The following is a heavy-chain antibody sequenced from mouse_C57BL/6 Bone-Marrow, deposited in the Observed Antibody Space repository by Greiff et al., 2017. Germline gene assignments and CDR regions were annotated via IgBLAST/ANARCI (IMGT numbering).Heavy chain of an antibody. CDR2: IHPNSGST. V-gene: IGHV1-64*01. D-gene: IGHD2-4*01. J-gene: IGHJ2*01. Sequence: QVQLQQPGAELVKPGASVKLSCKASGYTFTSYWMHWVKQRPGQGLEWIGMIHPNSGSTNYNEKFKSKATLTVDKSSSTAYMQLSSLTSEDSTGYYCARGALRSTMITTYCDYWGQGTTLTVSS. CDR3: ARGALRSTMITTYCDY. CDR1: GYTFTSYW.